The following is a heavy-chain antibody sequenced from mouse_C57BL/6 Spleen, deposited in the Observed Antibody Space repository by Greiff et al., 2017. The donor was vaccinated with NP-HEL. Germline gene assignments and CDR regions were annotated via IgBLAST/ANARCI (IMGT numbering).Heavy chain of an antibody. CDR1: GYTFTSYW. CDR2: IDPSDSYT. J-gene: IGHJ4*01. V-gene: IGHV1-50*01. D-gene: IGHD2-1*01. CDR3: AIVYYGNSMDY. Sequence: VQLQQPGAELVKPGASVKLSCKASGYTFTSYWMQWVKQRPGQGLEWIGEIDPSDSYTNYNQKFKGKATLTVDTSSSTAYMQLSSLTSEDSAVYYCAIVYYGNSMDYWGQGTSVTVSS.